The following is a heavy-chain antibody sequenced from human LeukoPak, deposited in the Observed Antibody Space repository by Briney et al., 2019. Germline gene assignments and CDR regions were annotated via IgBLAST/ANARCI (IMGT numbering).Heavy chain of an antibody. Sequence: ASVKVSCKASGYTFTSYGISWVRQAPGQGLEWMGWISAYNGNTNYAQKLQGIVTMTTDTSTSTAYMELRSLRSDDTAVYYCARVIRGIVVVPAAMFDYWGQGTLVTVSS. V-gene: IGHV1-18*01. CDR3: ARVIRGIVVVPAAMFDY. J-gene: IGHJ4*02. CDR2: ISAYNGNT. CDR1: GYTFTSYG. D-gene: IGHD2-2*01.